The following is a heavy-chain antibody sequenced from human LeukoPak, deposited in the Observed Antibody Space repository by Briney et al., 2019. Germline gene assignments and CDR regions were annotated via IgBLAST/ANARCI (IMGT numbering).Heavy chain of an antibody. D-gene: IGHD3-22*01. Sequence: SATLSLTCTVSGGSISSYYWSWIRQPRGEGLGWLGYIYYSGGTTSNPSLKSRVTISVATSKNQFSLRLSSVTAADTAVYYCARQGATYYYDRSAYYMDVWGKGTTVTISS. CDR2: IYYSGGT. J-gene: IGHJ6*03. V-gene: IGHV4-59*08. CDR3: ARQGATYYYDRSAYYMDV. CDR1: GGSISSYY.